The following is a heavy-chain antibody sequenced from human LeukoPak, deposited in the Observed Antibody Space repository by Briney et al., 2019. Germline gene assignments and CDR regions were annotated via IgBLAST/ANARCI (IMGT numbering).Heavy chain of an antibody. Sequence: PSETLSLTCGVSGTSFTSYYWSWIRQTPGKGLEWIGEVNHSGYTNMNPSLNSRVTISVDTSKNQFSLMMTSVTAADTAVYFCARMTTGHDYWGQGILVAVSS. D-gene: IGHD4-17*01. V-gene: IGHV4-34*01. J-gene: IGHJ4*02. CDR1: GTSFTSYY. CDR2: VNHSGYT. CDR3: ARMTTGHDY.